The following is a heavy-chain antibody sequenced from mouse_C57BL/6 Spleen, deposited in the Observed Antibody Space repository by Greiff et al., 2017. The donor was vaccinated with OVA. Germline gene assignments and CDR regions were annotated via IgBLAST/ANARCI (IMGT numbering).Heavy chain of an antibody. CDR2: INPGSGGT. D-gene: IGHD3-2*02. Sequence: VQLQQSGAELVRPGTSVKVSCKASGYAFTNYLIEWVKQRPGQGLEWIGVINPGSGGTNYNEKFKGKATLTADKSSRTAYMQLSSLTSEDSAVYFWAREGEKNSQRRLRAMDYWGQGTSVTVSS. CDR3: AREGEKNSQRRLRAMDY. CDR1: GYAFTNYL. V-gene: IGHV1-54*01. J-gene: IGHJ4*01.